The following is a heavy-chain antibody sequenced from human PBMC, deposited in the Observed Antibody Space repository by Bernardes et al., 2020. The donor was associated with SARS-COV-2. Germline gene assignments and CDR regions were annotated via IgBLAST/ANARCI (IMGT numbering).Heavy chain of an antibody. V-gene: IGHV3-48*01. Sequence: GSLRLSCAASGLTFSSYNMNWVRQVPGKGLEWISYISSNSKSIYYADSLKGRFTISRDNAKNSLYLQVNSLRAEDTGVYYCTIDDYNNDIHDFDYWGQGTRVTVAS. J-gene: IGHJ4*02. CDR1: GLTFSSYN. D-gene: IGHD4-4*01. CDR3: TIDDYNNDIHDFDY. CDR2: ISSNSKSI.